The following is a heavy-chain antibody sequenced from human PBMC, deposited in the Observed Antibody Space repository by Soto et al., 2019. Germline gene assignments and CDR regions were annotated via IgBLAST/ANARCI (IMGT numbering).Heavy chain of an antibody. D-gene: IGHD3-3*01. V-gene: IGHV4-61*05. CDR2: IYYSGST. CDR3: ARHGSSSDSYDFWSGYYWISWFDP. J-gene: IGHJ5*02. Sequence: PSETLSLTCTVSGGSISSSSYYWSWIRQPPGKGLEWIGYIYYSGSTNYNPSLKSRVTISVDTSKNQFSLKLSSVTAADTAVYYCARHGSSSDSYDFWSGYYWISWFDPWGQGTLVTVSS. CDR1: GGSISSSSYY.